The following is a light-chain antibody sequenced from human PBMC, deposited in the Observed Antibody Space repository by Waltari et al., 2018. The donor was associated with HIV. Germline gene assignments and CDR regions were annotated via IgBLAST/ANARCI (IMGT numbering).Light chain of an antibody. Sequence: DIQMTQSPSSLSASVGDRVTITCRASQSISNYLNWYQQKPGKAPNLLIYAAVNLQSGVPSRFSCSGSGTDFTLTISSLQPEDFATYTCQQSYSTPWTFGQGTKVESK. V-gene: IGKV1-39*01. J-gene: IGKJ1*01. CDR2: AAV. CDR1: QSISNY. CDR3: QQSYSTPWT.